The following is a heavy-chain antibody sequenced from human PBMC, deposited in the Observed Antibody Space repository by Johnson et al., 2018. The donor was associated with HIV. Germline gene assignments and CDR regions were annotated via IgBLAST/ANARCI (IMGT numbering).Heavy chain of an antibody. J-gene: IGHJ3*02. CDR3: VTLVVAPPFDI. Sequence: VQLVESGGGVVQPGRSLRLSCAASGFTFSSYWMSWVRQAPGKGLEWVANIKQDGSEKYYVDSVKGRFTISRDNAKNSLYLQMNSLRAEDTAVYYCVTLVVAPPFDIWGQGTMVTVSS. CDR2: IKQDGSEK. V-gene: IGHV3-7*02. D-gene: IGHD2-15*01. CDR1: GFTFSSYW.